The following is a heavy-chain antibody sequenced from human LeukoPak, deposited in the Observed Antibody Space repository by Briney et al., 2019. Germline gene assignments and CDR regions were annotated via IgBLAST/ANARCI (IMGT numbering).Heavy chain of an antibody. CDR2: IHSGGST. Sequence: GGSLRLSCAGSGFTFSNYAMSWVRQAPGKGLEWVSVIHSGGSTYYADSVKGRFTISRDNSKNTLYLQMNSLRAEDTAVYYCARDEGGGDFDLWGRGTLVTVSS. V-gene: IGHV3-66*01. CDR1: GFTFSNYA. D-gene: IGHD2-15*01. CDR3: ARDEGGGDFDL. J-gene: IGHJ2*01.